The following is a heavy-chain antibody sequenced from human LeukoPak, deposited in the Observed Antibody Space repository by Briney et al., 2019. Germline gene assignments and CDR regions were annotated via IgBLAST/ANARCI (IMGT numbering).Heavy chain of an antibody. Sequence: PGGSLRLSCAATGFTFSHYNMNWVRQAPGKGLEWVSYISRSSTTIYYADSVKGRFTISRDNAKNSMYLQMNSLRAEDTAIYYCARDEIRSGAFDIWGQGTMVTVSS. D-gene: IGHD3-10*01. CDR2: ISRSSTTI. V-gene: IGHV3-48*04. CDR3: ARDEIRSGAFDI. CDR1: GFTFSHYN. J-gene: IGHJ3*02.